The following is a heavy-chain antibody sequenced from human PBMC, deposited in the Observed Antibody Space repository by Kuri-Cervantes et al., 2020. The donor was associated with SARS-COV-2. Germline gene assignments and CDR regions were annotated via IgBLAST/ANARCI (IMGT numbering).Heavy chain of an antibody. CDR2: IAPIFGKT. V-gene: IGHV1-69*13. CDR1: EGTFFSYA. D-gene: IGHD2-21*02. Sequence: SVKVSCKASEGTFFSYAISWVRQAPGQGLEWMGGIAPIFGKTDYAQKFQGRITITADESTNTAYMELSSLRSEDSAIYYCARDLGDWTPDGFDIWSQGTMVTVSS. CDR3: ARDLGDWTPDGFDI. J-gene: IGHJ3*02.